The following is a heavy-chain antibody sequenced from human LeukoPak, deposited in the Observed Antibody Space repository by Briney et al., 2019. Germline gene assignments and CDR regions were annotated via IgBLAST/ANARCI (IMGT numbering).Heavy chain of an antibody. Sequence: PGGSLRLSCAASGFTFSDYYMSWIRQAPGKGLEWVSYISSSGSTIYYADSVKGRFTISRDNAKNSLYLQMNSLRAEDTAVYYCARRNLRAAAGSLYYYYYMDVWGKGTTVTVSS. CDR3: ARRNLRAAAGSLYYYYYMDV. CDR1: GFTFSDYY. J-gene: IGHJ6*03. D-gene: IGHD6-13*01. CDR2: ISSSGSTI. V-gene: IGHV3-11*01.